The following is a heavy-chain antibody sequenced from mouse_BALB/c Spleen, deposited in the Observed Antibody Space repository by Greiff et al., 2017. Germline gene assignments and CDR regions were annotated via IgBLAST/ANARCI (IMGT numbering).Heavy chain of an antibody. J-gene: IGHJ4*01. D-gene: IGHD2-1*01. V-gene: IGHV5-6-5*01. Sequence: EVQVVESGGGLVKPGGSLTLSCAASGFTFSSYAMSWVRQTPEKRLEWVASISSGGSTYYPDSVKGRFTISRDNARNILYLQMSSLRSEDTAMYYCARAYGNYAYYAMDYWGQGTSVTVSS. CDR3: ARAYGNYAYYAMDY. CDR1: GFTFSSYA. CDR2: ISSGGST.